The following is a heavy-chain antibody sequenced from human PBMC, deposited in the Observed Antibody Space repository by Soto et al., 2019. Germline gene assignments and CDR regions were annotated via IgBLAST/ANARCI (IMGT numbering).Heavy chain of an antibody. Sequence: PSETLSLTCAVYGGSFSGYYWSWIRQPPGKGLEWIGEINHSGSTNYNPSLKSRVTISVDTSKNQFSLKLSSVTAADTAVYYCARGQAIDYWGQGTLVTV. CDR3: ARGQAIDY. CDR2: INHSGST. CDR1: GGSFSGYY. V-gene: IGHV4-34*01. J-gene: IGHJ4*02.